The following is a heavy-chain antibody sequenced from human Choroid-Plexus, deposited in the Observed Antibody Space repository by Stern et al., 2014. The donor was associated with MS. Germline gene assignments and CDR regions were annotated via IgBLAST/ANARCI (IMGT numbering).Heavy chain of an antibody. Sequence: VHLVESGGGVAQPGRPLILSCAASGFTFSNFGMHWVRQAPGKGLEWVALISYDGSDKYYADSVKGRFTILRDNSKNTLYMHMNSLRAEDTAVYYCAKDRQWSTYFFDYWGQGSLVTVSS. D-gene: IGHD2-15*01. CDR3: AKDRQWSTYFFDY. CDR1: GFTFSNFG. CDR2: ISYDGSDK. V-gene: IGHV3-30*18. J-gene: IGHJ4*02.